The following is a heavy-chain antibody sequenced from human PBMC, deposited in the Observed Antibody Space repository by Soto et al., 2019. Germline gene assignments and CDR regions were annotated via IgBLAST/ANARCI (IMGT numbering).Heavy chain of an antibody. CDR3: AIFDLSPRVVTRYWFSDF. D-gene: IGHD2-21*02. CDR1: NSVDHC. CDR2: IYHSGST. V-gene: IGHV4-61*08. J-gene: IGHJ2*01. Sequence: NSVDHCGRRIIKKTRKGLEWIGDIYHSGSTNYNPSLKSRVTISVDTSKNQFSLKLSSVTAADTAVYYCAIFDLSPRVVTRYWFSDFWGRGTLVTGSS.